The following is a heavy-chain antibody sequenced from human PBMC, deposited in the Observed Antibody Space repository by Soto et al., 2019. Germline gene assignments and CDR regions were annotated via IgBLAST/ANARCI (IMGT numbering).Heavy chain of an antibody. CDR2: IWYDGSHT. Sequence: QVQLVESGGGVVQPGRSLRLSCAASGFIFKHHAMHWVSQAAGKGLEWVAQIWYDGSHTYYTDSVKGRFTISRDNLKDMVYLQMDSLRAEDTSDYYCAKDGQQLAPYAMDVWGQGTTVTVSS. J-gene: IGHJ6*02. D-gene: IGHD1-1*01. V-gene: IGHV3-33*06. CDR3: AKDGQQLAPYAMDV. CDR1: GFIFKHHA.